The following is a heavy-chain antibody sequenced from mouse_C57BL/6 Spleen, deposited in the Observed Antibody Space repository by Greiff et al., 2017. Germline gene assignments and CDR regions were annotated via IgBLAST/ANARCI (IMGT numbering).Heavy chain of an antibody. Sequence: VQLQQSGPELVKPGASVKISCKASGYSFTSYYIHWVKQRPGQGLEWIGWIYPGSGNTKYNEQFKGKATLTADTSSSTAYMQLSSLTSEDSAVYYCARSTAVVAPDYWGQGTTLTFSS. V-gene: IGHV1-66*01. D-gene: IGHD1-1*01. CDR1: GYSFTSYY. CDR2: IYPGSGNT. CDR3: ARSTAVVAPDY. J-gene: IGHJ2*01.